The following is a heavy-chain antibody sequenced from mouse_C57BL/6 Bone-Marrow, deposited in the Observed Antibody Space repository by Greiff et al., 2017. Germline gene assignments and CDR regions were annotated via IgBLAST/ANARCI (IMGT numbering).Heavy chain of an antibody. CDR3: TRGGRTDAY. CDR2: IDPETGGT. J-gene: IGHJ3*01. V-gene: IGHV1-15*01. CDR1: GYTFTDYE. D-gene: IGHD3-3*01. Sequence: VKLQESGAELVRPGASVTLSCKASGYTFTDYEMHWVKQTPVPGLEWLGAIDPETGGTAYNQKFKGKAILTADKSSSTAYMELRSLTSEDSAVYYCTRGGRTDAYWGQGTLVTVSA.